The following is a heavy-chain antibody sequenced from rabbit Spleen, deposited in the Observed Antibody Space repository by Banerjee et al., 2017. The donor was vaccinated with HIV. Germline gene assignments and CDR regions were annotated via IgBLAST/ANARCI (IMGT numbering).Heavy chain of an antibody. CDR1: GFSFSSSYY. V-gene: IGHV1S40*01. J-gene: IGHJ3*01. D-gene: IGHD4-1*01. CDR3: ARSGYVGWGGDGDLTGNKL. Sequence: QSLEESGGDLVKPGGTLTLTCKASGFSFSSSYYMCWVRQAPGKGLEWIGCIYISGGNTYYPSWARGRFTISKTSSTTVTLQMTSLTAADTATYFCARSGYVGWGGDGDLTGNKLWGQGTLVTVS. CDR2: IYISGGNT.